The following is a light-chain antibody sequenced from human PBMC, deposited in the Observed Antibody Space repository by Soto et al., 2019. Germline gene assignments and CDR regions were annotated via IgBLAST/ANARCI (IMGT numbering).Light chain of an antibody. CDR3: QQYGSSPT. CDR2: SAS. J-gene: IGKJ5*01. Sequence: EIVLTQSPGTLSLSPGERATLSCRASESVTSTYLAWYQQKPGQAPRLLIYSASRRATGIPDRFSGSGSGTDFTLTISRLEPEDFAVYYCQQYGSSPTFGQGTRLEIK. V-gene: IGKV3-20*01. CDR1: ESVTSTY.